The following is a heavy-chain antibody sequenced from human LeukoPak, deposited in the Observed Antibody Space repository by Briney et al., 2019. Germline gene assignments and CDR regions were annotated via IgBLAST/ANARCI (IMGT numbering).Heavy chain of an antibody. CDR3: ARDFTKLVVVPAASPGY. CDR2: ISAYNGNT. Sequence: GASVKVSCKASGGTFSSYAISWVRQAPGQGLEWMGWISAYNGNTNYAQKLQGRVTMTTDTSTSTAYMELRSLRSDDTAVYYCARDFTKLVVVPAASPGYWGQGTLVTVSS. D-gene: IGHD2-2*01. J-gene: IGHJ4*02. CDR1: GGTFSSYA. V-gene: IGHV1-18*01.